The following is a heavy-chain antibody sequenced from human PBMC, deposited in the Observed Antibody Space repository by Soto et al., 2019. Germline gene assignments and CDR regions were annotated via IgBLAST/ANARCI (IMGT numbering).Heavy chain of an antibody. CDR2: IYWDDDK. V-gene: IGHV2-5*02. J-gene: IGHJ5*02. CDR1: GFSLTTSGVG. Sequence: QITLKESGPTLVKPTQTLTLTCTFSGFSLTTSGVGVGWIRQAPGKALEWLAVIYWDDDKRYSPSLKTSLTSNKETSKNQVVPTKTNMDPVDTATYYCAYRHEYRGSWNSGWFDPWGQGTLVIVSS. CDR3: AYRHEYRGSWNSGWFDP. D-gene: IGHD5-12*01.